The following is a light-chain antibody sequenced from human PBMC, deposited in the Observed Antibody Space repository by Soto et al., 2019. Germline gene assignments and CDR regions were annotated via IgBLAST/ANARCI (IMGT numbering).Light chain of an antibody. CDR2: EVY. CDR3: SSYVGTNSYV. CDR1: SSDVGGYNY. J-gene: IGLJ1*01. V-gene: IGLV2-8*01. Sequence: QSVLTQPPSASGSPGQSVTISCTGTSSDVGGYNYVSWYQHHPGKAPKLIIYEVYKRPSGVPDRFSGSKSGNTAALTVSGLQAEDEADYYCSSYVGTNSYVFGTGTKVHRP.